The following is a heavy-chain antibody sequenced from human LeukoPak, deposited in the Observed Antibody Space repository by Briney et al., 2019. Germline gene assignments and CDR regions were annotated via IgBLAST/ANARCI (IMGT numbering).Heavy chain of an antibody. CDR1: GFTFSSYA. CDR2: ISYDGSNK. J-gene: IGHJ4*02. CDR3: ARDVLRFLEWLFYY. V-gene: IGHV3-30-3*01. D-gene: IGHD3-3*01. Sequence: PGGSLRLSCAASGFTFSSYAMHWVRQAPGKGLEWVAVISYDGSNKYYADSVKGRFTISRDNSKNTLYLQMNSLRAEDTAVYYCARDVLRFLEWLFYYWGQGTLVTVSS.